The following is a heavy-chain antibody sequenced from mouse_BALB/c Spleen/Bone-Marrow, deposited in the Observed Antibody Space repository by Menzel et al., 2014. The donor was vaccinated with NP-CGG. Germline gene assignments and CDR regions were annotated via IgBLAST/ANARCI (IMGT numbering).Heavy chain of an antibody. CDR1: GDSITSGY. J-gene: IGHJ3*01. V-gene: IGHV3-8*02. CDR2: ISYSDNT. D-gene: IGHD2-3*01. CDR3: ARLGGYYAWFAY. Sequence: EVQLQESGPSLVKPSQTLSLTCSVTGDSITSGYWNWIRKFPGNKLEFMGYISYSDNTYFNPSLKSRISITRDTSKNQYYLQLNSVITEDTATYYCARLGGYYAWFAYWGQGTLVTVSA.